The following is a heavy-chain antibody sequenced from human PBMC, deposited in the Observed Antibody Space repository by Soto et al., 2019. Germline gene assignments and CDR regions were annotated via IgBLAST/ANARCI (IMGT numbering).Heavy chain of an antibody. V-gene: IGHV3-23*01. CDR1: GFTFSTYP. CDR2: ISTSGGKT. CDR3: AKEGSDWPYFDY. D-gene: IGHD3-9*01. Sequence: EVQVLESGGGLVQPGGSLRLSCAASGFTFSTYPMSWVRQAPGRGLEWVSAISTSGGKTYYADSVKGRFTFSRDTSKNTLFLQMNSLRAEDTAVYYCAKEGSDWPYFDYWGQGTLVTVSS. J-gene: IGHJ4*02.